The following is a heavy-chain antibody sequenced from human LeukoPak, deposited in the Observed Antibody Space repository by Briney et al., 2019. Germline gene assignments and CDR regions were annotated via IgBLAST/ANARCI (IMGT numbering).Heavy chain of an antibody. CDR1: GGSISSSSYY. CDR2: IYYSGST. Sequence: SETLSLTCTVSGGSISSSSYYWGWIRQPPGKGLEWIGSIYYSGSTYYNPSLKSRVTISVDTSKNQFSLKLSSVTAADTAVYYCARINYYDSSGYYYQYFDYWGQGTLVTVSS. D-gene: IGHD3-22*01. V-gene: IGHV4-39*01. CDR3: ARINYYDSSGYYYQYFDY. J-gene: IGHJ4*02.